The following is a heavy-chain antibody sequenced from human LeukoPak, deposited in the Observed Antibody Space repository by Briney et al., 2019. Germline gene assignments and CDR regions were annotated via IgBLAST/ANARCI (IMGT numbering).Heavy chain of an antibody. V-gene: IGHV3-21*01. D-gene: IGHD1-26*01. CDR3: ARDRRGSYRRDAFDI. CDR2: ISSSSSYI. J-gene: IGHJ3*02. Sequence: GGSLRLSCAASGFTFSSYSMNWVRQAPGKGLEWVSSISSSSSYIYYADSVKGRFTISRDNAKNSLYLQMNSLRAEDTAVYYCARDRRGSYRRDAFDIWGQGTMVTVSS. CDR1: GFTFSSYS.